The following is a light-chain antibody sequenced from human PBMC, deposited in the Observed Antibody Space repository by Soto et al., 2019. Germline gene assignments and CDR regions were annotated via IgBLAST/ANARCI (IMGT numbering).Light chain of an antibody. CDR3: QQFNVYPLT. V-gene: IGKV1-9*01. Sequence: DIQLTQSPSFLSASVGDRVTITCRASQSINDYLAWYQQKPGKAPKLLIYAASTLQSEVTSRFSGSASGKEFTLTISSLQPEDFATYYCQQFNVYPLTFGGGTKVAIK. CDR1: QSINDY. J-gene: IGKJ4*01. CDR2: AAS.